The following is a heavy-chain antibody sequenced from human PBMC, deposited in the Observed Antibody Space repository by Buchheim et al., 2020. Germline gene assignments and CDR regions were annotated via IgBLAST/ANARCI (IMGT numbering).Heavy chain of an antibody. CDR3: ATDFLGYCSGGTCPAQY. CDR1: GFTFSDYY. Sequence: QVQLVESGGGLVKPGGSLRLSCAASGFTFSDYYMSWIRQAPGKGLEWISYISSSSSYTNYADSVKGRFTISRDNAKNSLYLHMNSLRAEDTAVYYCATDFLGYCSGGTCPAQYWGQGTL. D-gene: IGHD2-15*01. J-gene: IGHJ4*02. V-gene: IGHV3-11*06. CDR2: ISSSSSYT.